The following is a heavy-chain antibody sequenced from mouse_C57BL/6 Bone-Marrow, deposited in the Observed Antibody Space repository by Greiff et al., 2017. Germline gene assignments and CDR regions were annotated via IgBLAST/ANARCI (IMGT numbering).Heavy chain of an antibody. Sequence: QVQLQQPGAELVRPGSSVKLSCKASGYTFTSYWMDWVKQRPGQGLEWIGNIYPSDSETHYNQKFKDKATLTVDKSSSTAYMQLSSLTSEDSAVYYCASDYYGSSYVWYFDVWGKGTTVTVSS. CDR2: IYPSDSET. V-gene: IGHV1-61*01. D-gene: IGHD1-1*01. CDR3: ASDYYGSSYVWYFDV. J-gene: IGHJ1*03. CDR1: GYTFTSYW.